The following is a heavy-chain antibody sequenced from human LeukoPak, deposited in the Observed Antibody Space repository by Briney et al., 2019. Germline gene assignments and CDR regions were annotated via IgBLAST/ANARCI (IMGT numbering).Heavy chain of an antibody. CDR2: ISYDGSNK. Sequence: GGPLRLSCAASGFTFNNYAMHWVRQAPGKGLQWVAVISYDGSNKYYADSVKGRFTISRDNSKNTLYLQMNSLRAEDTAVYYCARDSGFSGTQRGEYWGQGTLVTVSS. V-gene: IGHV3-30*04. D-gene: IGHD3/OR15-3a*01. CDR3: ARDSGFSGTQRGEY. J-gene: IGHJ4*02. CDR1: GFTFNNYA.